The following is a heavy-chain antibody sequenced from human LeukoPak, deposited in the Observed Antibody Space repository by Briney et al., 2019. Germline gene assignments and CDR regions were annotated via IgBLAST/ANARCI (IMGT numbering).Heavy chain of an antibody. CDR2: IIPIFDIA. CDR3: ASGYSYGPLFGYFDL. Sequence: SVKVSCKASGGTFSSYAISWVRQAPGQGLEWMGGIIPIFDIANYAQKFQGRVTITADKSTSTAYMELSSLRSEDTAVYYCASGYSYGPLFGYFDLWGRGTLVTVSS. V-gene: IGHV1-69*10. J-gene: IGHJ2*01. CDR1: GGTFSSYA. D-gene: IGHD5-18*01.